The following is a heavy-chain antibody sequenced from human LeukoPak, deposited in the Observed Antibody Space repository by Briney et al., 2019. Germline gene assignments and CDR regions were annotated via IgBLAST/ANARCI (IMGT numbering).Heavy chain of an antibody. Sequence: GGSLRLSCAASGFTFRSYAMSWVRQAPGKGLEWVSAISGSGSSTYYADSVKGRFTISRDNSKNTLYLQMNSLRAEDTAVYYCAILGITMVRGEGLDFWGQGTLVTVSS. CDR2: ISGSGSST. CDR1: GFTFRSYA. CDR3: AILGITMVRGEGLDF. J-gene: IGHJ4*02. D-gene: IGHD3-10*01. V-gene: IGHV3-23*01.